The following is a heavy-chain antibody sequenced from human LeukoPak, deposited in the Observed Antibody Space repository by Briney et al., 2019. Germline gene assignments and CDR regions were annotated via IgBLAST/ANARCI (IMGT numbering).Heavy chain of an antibody. CDR2: IYPGDFDN. CDR3: ARQRDGYISSY. J-gene: IGHJ4*02. V-gene: IGHV5-51*01. CDR1: GYTFTSYW. Sequence: GESLKISCNGFGYTFTSYWIAWVRQMPGKGLEWMQIIYPGDFDNRYSPSLQGHVNVSDNKARSTAYLQWSSVKASDTAMYYCARQRDGYISSYWEQGTLVTVSS. D-gene: IGHD5-24*01.